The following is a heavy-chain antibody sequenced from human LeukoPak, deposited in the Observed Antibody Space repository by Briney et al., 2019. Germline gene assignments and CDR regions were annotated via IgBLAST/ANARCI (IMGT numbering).Heavy chain of an antibody. CDR3: AREGNFNYGDYYFDY. CDR2: IYYSGST. V-gene: IGHV4-59*01. Sequence: HSETLSLTCTVSGGSISSYYWSWIRQPPGKGLEWIGYIYYSGSTNYNPSLKSRVTISVDTSKNQFSLKLSSVTAADTAVYYCAREGNFNYGDYYFDYWGQGTLVTVSS. D-gene: IGHD4-17*01. J-gene: IGHJ4*02. CDR1: GGSISSYY.